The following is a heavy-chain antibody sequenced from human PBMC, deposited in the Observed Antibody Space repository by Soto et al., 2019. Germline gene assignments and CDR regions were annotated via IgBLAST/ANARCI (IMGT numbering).Heavy chain of an antibody. D-gene: IGHD3-9*01. V-gene: IGHV4-39*07. J-gene: IGHJ6*02. Sequence: SETLSLTCAVYGGSISSGGYYWSWIRQPPGKGLEWIGEIYHSGSTNYNPSLKSRVTISVDKSKNQFSLKLSSVTAADTAVYYCARVQSASYYYYGMDVWGQGTTVTVSS. CDR2: IYHSGST. CDR1: GGSISSGGYY. CDR3: ARVQSASYYYYGMDV.